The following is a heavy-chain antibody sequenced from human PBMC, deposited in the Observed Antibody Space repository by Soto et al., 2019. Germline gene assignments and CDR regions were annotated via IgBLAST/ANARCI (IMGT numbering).Heavy chain of an antibody. CDR2: IDPNSGNI. D-gene: IGHD3-10*01. Sequence: ASVKVSCKASGNTFTSYDINWVRQATGHGLEWMGWIDPNSGNIGYAQKFQGRVTMTRDTAIRTAYMEVSRLRSDDTAVYYCARGRASGSYYLLDYWGQGTLVTVSS. J-gene: IGHJ4*02. V-gene: IGHV1-8*01. CDR3: ARGRASGSYYLLDY. CDR1: GNTFTSYD.